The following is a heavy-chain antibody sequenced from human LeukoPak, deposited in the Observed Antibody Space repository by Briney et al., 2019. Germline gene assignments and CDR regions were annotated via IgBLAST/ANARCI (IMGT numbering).Heavy chain of an antibody. V-gene: IGHV3-30*18. CDR3: AKLTYYYGSGSYYNGETYDY. CDR2: ISYDGSDK. Sequence: GRSLRLSCAASGFTFSTYGMHWVRQAPGKGLEWVAVISYDGSDKYYADSVKGRFTISRDNSKNTLYLQMNSLRAEDTAVYYCAKLTYYYGSGSYYNGETYDYWGQGTLVTVSS. J-gene: IGHJ4*02. D-gene: IGHD3-10*01. CDR1: GFTFSTYG.